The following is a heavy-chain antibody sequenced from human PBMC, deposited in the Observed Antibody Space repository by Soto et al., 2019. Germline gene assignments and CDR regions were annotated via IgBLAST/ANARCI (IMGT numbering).Heavy chain of an antibody. CDR1: GYTFTGYY. J-gene: IGHJ4*02. CDR2: INPNSGGT. Sequence: ASVKVSCTASGYTFTGYYMHWVRQAPGQGLEWMGWINPNSGGTNYAQKFQGRVTMTRDTSISTAYMELSRLRSDDTAVYYCARDPVYGWNYDQRAPGLFFDYWGQGTLVTVSS. V-gene: IGHV1-2*02. D-gene: IGHD1-7*01. CDR3: ARDPVYGWNYDQRAPGLFFDY.